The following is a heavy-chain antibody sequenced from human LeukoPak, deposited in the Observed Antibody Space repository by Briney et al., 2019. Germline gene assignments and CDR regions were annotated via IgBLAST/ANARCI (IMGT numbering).Heavy chain of an antibody. CDR3: AKGGQRQWVFKYYFDY. V-gene: IGHV3-23*01. Sequence: PGGSLRLSCAASGFTFSSYAMSWVRQAPGKGLEWVSAISGSGGSTYYADSVKGRFTISRDNSKNTLYLQMNSLRAEDTAVYYCAKGGQRQWVFKYYFDYWGQGTLVTVSS. J-gene: IGHJ4*02. CDR2: ISGSGGST. D-gene: IGHD6-25*01. CDR1: GFTFSSYA.